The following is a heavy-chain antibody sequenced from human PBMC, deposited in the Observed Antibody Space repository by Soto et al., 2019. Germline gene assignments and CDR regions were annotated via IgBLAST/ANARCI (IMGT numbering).Heavy chain of an antibody. J-gene: IGHJ4*02. CDR2: ISSSSSYI. CDR1: GFTFSSYS. V-gene: IGHV3-21*01. CDR3: ERVERYYYDSSGPDY. Sequence: GGSLRLSCAASGFTFSSYSMNWVRQAPGKGLEWVSSISSSSSYIYYADSVKGRFTISRDNAKNSLYLQMNRLRAEDTAVYYCERVERYYYDSSGPDYWGQGTLVTVSS. D-gene: IGHD3-22*01.